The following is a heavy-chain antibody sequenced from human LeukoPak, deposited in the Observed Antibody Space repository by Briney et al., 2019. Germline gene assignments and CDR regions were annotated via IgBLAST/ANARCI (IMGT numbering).Heavy chain of an antibody. D-gene: IGHD4-11*01. CDR2: VDVEDGET. CDR3: VAEVIEVTMGDY. Sequence: ASGKVACKVSGHTLGDLSIHWVRQSPGKGLKWVGGVDVEDGETIYAQEFEGRVIMTEDTGTETAYMELRSLRSEHTAVYHCVAEVIEVTMGDYWGQGTLVTVSS. V-gene: IGHV1-24*01. CDR1: GHTLGDLS. J-gene: IGHJ4*02.